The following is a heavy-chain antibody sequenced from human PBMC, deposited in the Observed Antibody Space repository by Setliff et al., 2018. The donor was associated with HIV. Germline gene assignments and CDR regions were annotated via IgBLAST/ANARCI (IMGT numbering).Heavy chain of an antibody. CDR2: ISASGRT. CDR1: GGSISSDGSY. Sequence: PSETLSLTCTVSGGSISSDGSYWSWIRQPAEEGLEWIGHISASGRTNYNPSLKSRVTISVDTSKIQFSLKLSSVTAADTAVYYCARSGYDPMPGAMAPILWYFDLWGRGTLVTVSS. D-gene: IGHD5-12*01. J-gene: IGHJ2*01. V-gene: IGHV4-61*09. CDR3: ARSGYDPMPGAMAPILWYFDL.